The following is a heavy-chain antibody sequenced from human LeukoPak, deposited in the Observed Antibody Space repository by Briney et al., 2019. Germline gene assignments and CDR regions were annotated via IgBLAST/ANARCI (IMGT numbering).Heavy chain of an antibody. D-gene: IGHD6-6*01. Sequence: GASVKVSCKASGYTFTNYAMRWVRQAPGQRLEWMGWSNAGNDNTKYSQEFQGRVTITRDTSASTAYMELSSLRSEDMAVYYCARSDPSMSWFDPWGQGTLVTVSS. CDR1: GYTFTNYA. CDR3: ARSDPSMSWFDP. CDR2: SNAGNDNT. V-gene: IGHV1-3*02. J-gene: IGHJ5*02.